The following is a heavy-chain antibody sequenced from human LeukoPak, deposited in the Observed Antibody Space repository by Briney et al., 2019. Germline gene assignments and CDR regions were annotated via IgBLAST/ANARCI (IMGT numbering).Heavy chain of an antibody. CDR1: GGSISSYY. V-gene: IGHV4-59*08. D-gene: IGHD5-18*01. J-gene: IGHJ4*02. Sequence: SETLSLTCTVSGGSISSYYWSWIRQPPGKGLEWIGYIYYSGSTNYNPSLKSRVTISVDTSKNQFSLKLSSVTAADTAVYYSARCDTAMVTDWGQGTLVTVSS. CDR2: IYYSGST. CDR3: ARCDTAMVTD.